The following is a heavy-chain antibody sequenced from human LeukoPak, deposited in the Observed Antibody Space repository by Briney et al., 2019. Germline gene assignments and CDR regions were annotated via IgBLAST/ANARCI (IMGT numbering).Heavy chain of an antibody. V-gene: IGHV4-59*12. J-gene: IGHJ4*02. CDR3: ARVGRDYVWGSYRRNHLDY. CDR2: IYYSGST. Sequence: PSETLSLTCTVSGGSISSYYWSWIRQPPGKGLEWIGYIYYSGSTNYNPSLKSRVTISVDTSKNQFSLKLSSVTAADTAVYYCARVGRDYVWGSYRRNHLDYWGQGTLVTVSS. CDR1: GGSISSYY. D-gene: IGHD3-16*02.